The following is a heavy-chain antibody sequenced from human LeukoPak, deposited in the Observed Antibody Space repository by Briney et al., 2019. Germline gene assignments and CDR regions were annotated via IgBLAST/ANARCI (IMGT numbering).Heavy chain of an antibody. CDR2: ISGSGGST. Sequence: GGSLSLSCAASGFTFSSYAMSGVGRAPGKGWGWVSAISGSGGSTYYADSVKGRFTICRDNSKNTLYLQMNSLRAEDTAVYYCAKAEQWLVYVWGQGTMVTVSS. D-gene: IGHD6-19*01. CDR3: AKAEQWLVYV. J-gene: IGHJ3*01. CDR1: GFTFSSYA. V-gene: IGHV3-23*01.